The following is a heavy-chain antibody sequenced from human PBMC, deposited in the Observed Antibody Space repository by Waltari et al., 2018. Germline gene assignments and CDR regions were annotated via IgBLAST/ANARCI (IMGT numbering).Heavy chain of an antibody. D-gene: IGHD3-22*01. CDR3: ARDRKVNYYDSSGYGY. CDR1: GYSISSGYY. V-gene: IGHV4-38-2*02. Sequence: QVQLQESGPGLVKPSETLSLTCAVSGYSISSGYYWGWLRQPPGKGLEWIGSIYHSGSTYYNPSLKSRVTISVDTSKNQFSLKLSSVTAADTAVYYCARDRKVNYYDSSGYGYWGQGTLVTVSS. CDR2: IYHSGST. J-gene: IGHJ4*02.